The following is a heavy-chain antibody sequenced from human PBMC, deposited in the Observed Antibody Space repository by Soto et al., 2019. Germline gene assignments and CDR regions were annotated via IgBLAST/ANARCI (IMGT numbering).Heavy chain of an antibody. Sequence: EVQLMESGGGLVQPGGSLRLSCAASGFIFSDYYMDWVRQVPGKGLEWVGRTRNKVNSFSAEYAASVKGRFSIYRGASKDSMYLQMNSLKSDDTAVYYCARDTGGSYDYWGQGALVTVSS. CDR1: GFIFSDYY. CDR2: TRNKVNSFSA. V-gene: IGHV3-72*01. D-gene: IGHD3-16*01. CDR3: ARDTGGSYDY. J-gene: IGHJ4*02.